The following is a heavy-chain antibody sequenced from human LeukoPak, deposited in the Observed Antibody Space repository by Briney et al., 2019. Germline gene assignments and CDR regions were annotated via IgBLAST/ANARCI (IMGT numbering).Heavy chain of an antibody. D-gene: IGHD3-3*01. CDR3: ARDGDFWSGYYCDY. CDR2: INPNNGGT. Sequence: ASVKVSCKASGYAFTGYYTHWVRQAPGQGLEWMGRINPNNGGTNYAQKFQGRVTMTRDTSISTAYMELNRLKSDDTAVYYCARDGDFWSGYYCDYWGQGTQVTVSS. V-gene: IGHV1-2*06. J-gene: IGHJ4*02. CDR1: GYAFTGYY.